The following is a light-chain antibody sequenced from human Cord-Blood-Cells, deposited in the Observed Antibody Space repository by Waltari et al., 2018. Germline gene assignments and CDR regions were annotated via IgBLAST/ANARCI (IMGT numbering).Light chain of an antibody. CDR1: SSDVGGYHY. Sequence: QSALTQPASVSGSPGQSITIPCTGTSSDVGGYHYVSWYQQHPGKAPNRMIYDVRNRPSGVSNRFFGSKSGNTASLTISGLQAEDEADYYCSSYTSSSTYVFGTGTKVTVL. J-gene: IGLJ1*01. CDR3: SSYTSSSTYV. CDR2: DVR. V-gene: IGLV2-14*03.